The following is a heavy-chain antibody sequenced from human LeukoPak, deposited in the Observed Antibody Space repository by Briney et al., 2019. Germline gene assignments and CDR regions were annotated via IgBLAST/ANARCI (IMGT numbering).Heavy chain of an antibody. Sequence: ETLSLTCAVYGGSFSGYYWSWIRQAPGKGPEWVSGISGSGGGTYYADSVKGRFAISRDNSKNTLYLQMNSLRAEDTAVYYCVQEGPRGLAFDIWGQGTKVTVSS. V-gene: IGHV3-23*01. CDR3: VQEGPRGLAFDI. CDR1: GGSFSGYY. J-gene: IGHJ3*02. CDR2: ISGSGGGT.